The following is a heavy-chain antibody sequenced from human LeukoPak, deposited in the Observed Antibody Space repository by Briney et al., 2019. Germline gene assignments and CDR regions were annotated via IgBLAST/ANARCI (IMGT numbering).Heavy chain of an antibody. CDR2: IRSKAYGGTT. CDR3: AGYCNSTSCDGGYYYYYMDV. CDR1: GFTFGDYA. Sequence: GGSLRLSCTASGFTFGDYAMSWVRQAPGKGLEWVGFIRSKAYGGTTEYAASVKGRFTISRDDSKSIAYLQMNSLKTEDTAVYYCAGYCNSTSCDGGYYYYYMDVWGKGTTVTVSS. D-gene: IGHD2-2*01. J-gene: IGHJ6*03. V-gene: IGHV3-49*04.